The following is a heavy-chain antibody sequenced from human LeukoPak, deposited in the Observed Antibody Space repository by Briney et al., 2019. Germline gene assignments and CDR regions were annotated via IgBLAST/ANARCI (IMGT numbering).Heavy chain of an antibody. CDR3: ARVLARYGDFHFDY. Sequence: SETLSLTCTVSDGSISSYYWSWIRQPPGKGLEWIGYIYYSGSTNYNPSLKSRVTISVDTSKNQFSLKLSSVTAAGTAVYYCARVLARYGDFHFDYWGQGTLVTVSS. V-gene: IGHV4-59*08. J-gene: IGHJ4*02. CDR1: DGSISSYY. D-gene: IGHD4-17*01. CDR2: IYYSGST.